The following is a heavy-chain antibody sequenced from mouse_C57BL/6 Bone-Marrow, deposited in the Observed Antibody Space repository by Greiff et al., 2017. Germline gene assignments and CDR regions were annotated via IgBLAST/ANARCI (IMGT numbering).Heavy chain of an antibody. V-gene: IGHV1-54*01. Sequence: QVQLKESGAELVRPGTSVTVSCKASGYAFTNYLIEWVKQRPGQGLEWIGVINPGSGGTNYNEKFKGKATLTADQSSSTAYMQLSSLTSEDSAVYFCARYYYGSYFDYWGQGTTLTVSS. J-gene: IGHJ2*01. CDR1: GYAFTNYL. CDR3: ARYYYGSYFDY. CDR2: INPGSGGT. D-gene: IGHD1-1*01.